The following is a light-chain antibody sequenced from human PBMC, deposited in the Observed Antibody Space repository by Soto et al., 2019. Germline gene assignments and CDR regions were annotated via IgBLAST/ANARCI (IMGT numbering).Light chain of an antibody. CDR2: GAS. J-gene: IGKJ1*01. CDR3: QQYARSWT. V-gene: IGKV3-20*01. Sequence: EIVLTQSPGTLSLSPGERATLSCRASQSVGSNYLAWYQQKPGQAPRLLIYGASSRATGIPDRFSGSGSGTDFTLTISRLEPEDSAVYYCQQYARSWTFGQGTKVEI. CDR1: QSVGSNY.